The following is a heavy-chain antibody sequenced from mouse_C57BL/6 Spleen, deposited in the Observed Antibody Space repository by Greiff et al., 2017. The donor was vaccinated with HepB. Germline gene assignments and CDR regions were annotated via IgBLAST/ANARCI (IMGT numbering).Heavy chain of an antibody. CDR1: GFTFSDYY. CDR2: INYDGSST. D-gene: IGHD2-4*01. Sequence: EVMLVESEGGLVQPGSSMKLSCTASGFTFSDYYMAWVRQVPEKGLEWVANINYDGSSTYYLDSLKSRFIISRDNAKNILYLQMSSLKSEDTATYYCAREAGLRNFFDYWGQGTTLTVSS. V-gene: IGHV5-16*01. J-gene: IGHJ2*01. CDR3: AREAGLRNFFDY.